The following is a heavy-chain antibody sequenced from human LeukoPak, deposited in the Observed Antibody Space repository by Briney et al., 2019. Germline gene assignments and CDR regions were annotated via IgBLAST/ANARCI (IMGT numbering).Heavy chain of an antibody. CDR2: IYYSGST. Sequence: SETLSLTCTVSGGSISSYYWSWIRQPPGKGLEWIGYIYYSGSTNYNPSLKSRVTISVDTSKNQFSLKLSSVTAADTAVYYCARHYKYDYVWGTIYYYYGMDVWGQGTTVTVSS. CDR1: GGSISSYY. V-gene: IGHV4-59*08. D-gene: IGHD3-16*01. CDR3: ARHYKYDYVWGTIYYYYGMDV. J-gene: IGHJ6*02.